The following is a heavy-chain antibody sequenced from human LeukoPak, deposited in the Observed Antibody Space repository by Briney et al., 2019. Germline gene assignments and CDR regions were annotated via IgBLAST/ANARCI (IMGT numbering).Heavy chain of an antibody. D-gene: IGHD2-15*01. V-gene: IGHV3-74*01. CDR2: IVGDGSAT. CDR3: ARDGSLPDY. J-gene: IGHJ4*02. Sequence: GGSLRLSCAASGFTFSNYWMHWVRQAPGKGLVWVSRIVGDGSATIYADSVKGRFTISRDNAKDTLYLQMNSPRAEDTAVYYCARDGSLPDYWGQGTLVTVSS. CDR1: GFTFSNYW.